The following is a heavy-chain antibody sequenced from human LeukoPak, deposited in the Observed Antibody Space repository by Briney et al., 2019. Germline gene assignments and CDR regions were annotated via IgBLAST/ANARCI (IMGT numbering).Heavy chain of an antibody. J-gene: IGHJ4*02. V-gene: IGHV3-23*01. CDR2: LSAFGTTT. CDR3: AKERLGCSGASCYPVQVYYFDV. D-gene: IGHD2-15*01. CDR1: GFRFSSFA. Sequence: GGSLRLSCAASGFRFSSFAMSWVRQTPGKGLEWVSGLSAFGTTTFDADSVKGRFTISRDNSKNTLYLQMNSLRADDTAVYYCAKERLGCSGASCYPVQVYYFDVWGQGALVTVSS.